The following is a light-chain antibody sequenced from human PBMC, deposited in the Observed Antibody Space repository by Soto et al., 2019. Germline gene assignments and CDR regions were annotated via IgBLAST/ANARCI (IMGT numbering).Light chain of an antibody. Sequence: DIQMTQSPSSLSAVVGDRVTITCRASQSMSSWLAWYQQKPGKAPKLLIYDASSLESGVPSRFSGSGSGTEFTLTISSLQPDDFATYFCQQYNSYPLTFGGGTKVEIK. CDR3: QQYNSYPLT. CDR2: DAS. J-gene: IGKJ4*01. CDR1: QSMSSW. V-gene: IGKV1-5*01.